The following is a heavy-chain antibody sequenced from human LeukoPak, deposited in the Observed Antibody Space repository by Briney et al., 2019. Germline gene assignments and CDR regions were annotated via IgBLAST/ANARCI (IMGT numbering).Heavy chain of an antibody. CDR3: SIYPGHCSSTSCHSTYYFDS. D-gene: IGHD2-2*01. J-gene: IGHJ4*02. CDR1: GGSISSNY. CDR2: MYDGGST. Sequence: MASETLSLTRPVAGGSISSNYWSWIRQPPRNGLEWIAYMYDGGSTNYNPSLKGRVTMSVDMSKNQFSLKLSSLHASATAVYFCSIYPGHCSSTSCHSTYYFDSWGRGTLATVSS. V-gene: IGHV4-59*01.